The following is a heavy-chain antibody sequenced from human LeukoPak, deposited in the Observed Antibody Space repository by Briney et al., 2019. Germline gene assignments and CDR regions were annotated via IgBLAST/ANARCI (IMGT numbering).Heavy chain of an antibody. V-gene: IGHV4-39*01. D-gene: IGHD4/OR15-4a*01. CDR1: GGSISSSCYF. Sequence: SETLSLTCTVSGGSISSSCYFWGRIRQPPGTGLEWIGSIYYGGTTYYNPSLKSRVTISVDTSKNQFSLNLSSVTATDTAVYYCARHDGRGGATMGALDYWGRGTLVTASS. J-gene: IGHJ4*02. CDR2: IYYGGTT. CDR3: ARHDGRGGATMGALDY.